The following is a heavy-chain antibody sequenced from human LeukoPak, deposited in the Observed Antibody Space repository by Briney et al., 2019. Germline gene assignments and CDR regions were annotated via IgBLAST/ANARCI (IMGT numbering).Heavy chain of an antibody. CDR3: ARQTGSGLFILP. J-gene: IGHJ4*02. V-gene: IGHV4-39*01. D-gene: IGHD3/OR15-3a*01. Sequence: PSETLSLTCSVSGVSISSSNSYWGWIRQPPGKGLEWIGSIYYTGNTYYNASLKSRVIISIDTSKNQISLRLTSVTATDTAVYYCARQTGSGLFILPGGQGTLVTVSS. CDR1: GVSISSSNSY. CDR2: IYYTGNT.